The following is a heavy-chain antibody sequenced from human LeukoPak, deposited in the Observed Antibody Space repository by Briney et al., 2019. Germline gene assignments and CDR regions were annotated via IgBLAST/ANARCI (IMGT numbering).Heavy chain of an antibody. CDR2: IIPIFGTA. Sequence: GASVKVSCKASGGTFSSYAISWVRQAPGQGLEWMGGIIPIFGTANYAQKFQGRVTITADESTSTAYMELSGLRSEDTAVYYCASRRGYYYGSGSFYWFDPWGQGTLVTVSS. J-gene: IGHJ5*02. V-gene: IGHV1-69*13. CDR1: GGTFSSYA. D-gene: IGHD3-10*01. CDR3: ASRRGYYYGSGSFYWFDP.